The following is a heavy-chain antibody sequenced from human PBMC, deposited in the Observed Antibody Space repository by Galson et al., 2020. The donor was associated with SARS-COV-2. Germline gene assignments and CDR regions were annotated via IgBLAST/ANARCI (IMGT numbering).Heavy chain of an antibody. CDR2: LNPGSGDT. CDR3: AEDGGKI. CDR1: GSTFTGSH. Sequence: ASVKVSCRASGSTFTGSHMPWVRQAPGQGLEWMGWLNPGSGDTIYTQKFQGRVTMTRDTSISTAYLELKRLTSDDTAVYFCAEDGGKIWGQVTMITVSS. V-gene: IGHV1-2*02. J-gene: IGHJ3*02.